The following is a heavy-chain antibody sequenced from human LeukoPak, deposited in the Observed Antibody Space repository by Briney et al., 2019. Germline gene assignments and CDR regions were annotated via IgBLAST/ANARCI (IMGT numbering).Heavy chain of an antibody. CDR1: GFTFSSYW. CDR3: MVRGPYYYYGMDV. D-gene: IGHD3-10*01. Sequence: GGSLRLSCAASGFTFSSYWMSWVRQAPGKGLAWLANIKQDGSEKYYVYSVKGRFTISRDNAKNSLYLQMNSLRAEDTAVYYCMVRGPYYYYGMDVWGQGTTVTVSS. V-gene: IGHV3-7*01. J-gene: IGHJ6*02. CDR2: IKQDGSEK.